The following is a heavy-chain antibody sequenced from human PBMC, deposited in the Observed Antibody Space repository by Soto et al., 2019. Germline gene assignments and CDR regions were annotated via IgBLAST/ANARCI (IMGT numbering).Heavy chain of an antibody. Sequence: QVQLVQSGTEVRKPGASVKVSCKASGFTDYYIHWVRQAPGQGLEWMGWVNPSSGGTNYAQKFQGRVAMTRDTFISTAYMKLSRLQSDDTAVYYCAREGSADYGSYGVDVWGQGTTVTVSS. D-gene: IGHD4-17*01. CDR3: AREGSADYGSYGVDV. CDR1: GFTDYY. CDR2: VNPSSGGT. J-gene: IGHJ6*02. V-gene: IGHV1-2*02.